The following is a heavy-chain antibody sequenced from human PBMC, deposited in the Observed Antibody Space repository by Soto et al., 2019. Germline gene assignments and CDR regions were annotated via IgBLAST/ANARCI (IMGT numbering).Heavy chain of an antibody. Sequence: ASDTLSLTCAVYGGSFSGYYWSWIRQPPGKGLEWIGEINHSGSTNYNPSLKSRVTISVDTSKNQFSLKLSSVTAADTAVYYCARASPHYDFWSGYYHYYYYMDVWGKGTTVTVSS. J-gene: IGHJ6*03. V-gene: IGHV4-34*01. D-gene: IGHD3-3*01. CDR3: ARASPHYDFWSGYYHYYYYMDV. CDR1: GGSFSGYY. CDR2: INHSGST.